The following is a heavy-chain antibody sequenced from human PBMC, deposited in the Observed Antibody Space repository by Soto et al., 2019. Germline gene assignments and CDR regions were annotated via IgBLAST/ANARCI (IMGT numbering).Heavy chain of an antibody. CDR3: ASGRRKRGDSYVRNFDV. D-gene: IGHD3-10*01. V-gene: IGHV3-30-3*01. CDR1: GFTFSSYA. Sequence: QEQLVESGGGVVQPGGSLRLSCTASGFTFSSYAIHWVRQAPGKGLEWVAVISYDGSRKYYADAVQGRFTISRDNSKNPMYLQMPSMRPEDTAVYYCASGRRKRGDSYVRNFDVWGQGTTVTVSS. CDR2: ISYDGSRK. J-gene: IGHJ6*02.